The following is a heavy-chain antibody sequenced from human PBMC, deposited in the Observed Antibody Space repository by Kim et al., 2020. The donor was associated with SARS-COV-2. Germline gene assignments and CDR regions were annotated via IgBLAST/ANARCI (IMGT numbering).Heavy chain of an antibody. CDR3: ARHPSLGYCSGGSCYSELDY. CDR1: GGSISSSSYY. V-gene: IGHV4-39*01. CDR2: IYYSGST. Sequence: SETLSLTCTVSGGSISSSSYYWGWIRQPPGKGLEWIGSIYYSGSTYYNPSLKSRVTISVDTSKNQFSLKLSSVTAADTAVYYCARHPSLGYCSGGSCYSELDYWGQGTLVTVSS. J-gene: IGHJ4*02. D-gene: IGHD2-15*01.